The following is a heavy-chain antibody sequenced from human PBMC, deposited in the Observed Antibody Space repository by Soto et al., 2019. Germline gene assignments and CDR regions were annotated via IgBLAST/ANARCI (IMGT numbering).Heavy chain of an antibody. CDR3: AKAMGGYYYDSSGYSSYYGMDV. CDR2: ISYDRSNK. Sequence: GGSLRLSCAASGSTFSSYGMHWARPAPGKGLEWVAVISYDRSNKYYADSVKGRFTISRDNSKNTLYLQMNSLRAEDTAVYYCAKAMGGYYYDSSGYSSYYGMDVWGQGTTVTVSS. CDR1: GSTFSSYG. V-gene: IGHV3-30*18. J-gene: IGHJ6*02. D-gene: IGHD3-22*01.